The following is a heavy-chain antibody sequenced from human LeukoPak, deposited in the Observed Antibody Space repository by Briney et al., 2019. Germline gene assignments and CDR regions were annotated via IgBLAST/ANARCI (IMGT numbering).Heavy chain of an antibody. CDR3: ARVGGSYPYYFDY. D-gene: IGHD1-26*01. V-gene: IGHV4-38-2*02. CDR1: GYSISSGYY. J-gene: IGHJ4*02. Sequence: SETLSLTCTVSGYSISSGYYWGWIRQPPGQGLAWIGSIYHSGSTYYNPSLKSRVPISVDTSKNQFSLKLSSVTAADTAVYYCARVGGSYPYYFDYWGQGTLVTVSS. CDR2: IYHSGST.